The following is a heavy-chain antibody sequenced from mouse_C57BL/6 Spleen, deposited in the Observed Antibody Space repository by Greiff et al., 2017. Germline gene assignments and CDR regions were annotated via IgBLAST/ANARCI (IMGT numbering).Heavy chain of an antibody. Sequence: VQLQQSGAELVKPGASVKLSCKASGYTFTSYWMHWVKQRPGQGLEWIGMIHPNSGSTNYNEKFKSKDTLTVDKSSSTAYMQLSSLTSEDSAVYYCARCEQLHAMDYWGQGTSVTVSS. CDR1: GYTFTSYW. CDR2: IHPNSGST. J-gene: IGHJ4*01. V-gene: IGHV1-64*01. D-gene: IGHD4-1*02. CDR3: ARCEQLHAMDY.